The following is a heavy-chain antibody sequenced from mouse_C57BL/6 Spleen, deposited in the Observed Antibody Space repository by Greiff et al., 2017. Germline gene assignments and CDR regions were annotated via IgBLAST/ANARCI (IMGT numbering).Heavy chain of an antibody. J-gene: IGHJ3*01. D-gene: IGHD3-2*02. CDR1: GYTFTDYY. CDR3: ARSRQLKGGFAY. V-gene: IGHV1-26*01. Sequence: VQLQQSGPELVKPGASVKISCKASGYTFTDYYMNWVKQSHGKSLEWIGDINPNNGGTSYNQKFKGKATLTVDKSSSTAYMELRSLTSEDSAVYYCARSRQLKGGFAYWGQGTLVTVSA. CDR2: INPNNGGT.